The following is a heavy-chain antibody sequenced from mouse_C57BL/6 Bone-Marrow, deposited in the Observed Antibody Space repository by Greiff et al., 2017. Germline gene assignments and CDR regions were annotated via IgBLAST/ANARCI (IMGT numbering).Heavy chain of an antibody. D-gene: IGHD2-2*01. CDR2: IDPSDSET. Sequence: VQLQQPGAELVRPGSSVKLSCKASGYTFTSYWMHWVKQRPIQGLEWIGNIDPSDSETHYNQKFKDKATLTVDTSSSTAYMQLSSLTSGDSAVYYGALSTMVTTRGFADWGQGTLVTVSA. CDR3: ALSTMVTTRGFAD. J-gene: IGHJ3*01. CDR1: GYTFTSYW. V-gene: IGHV1-52*01.